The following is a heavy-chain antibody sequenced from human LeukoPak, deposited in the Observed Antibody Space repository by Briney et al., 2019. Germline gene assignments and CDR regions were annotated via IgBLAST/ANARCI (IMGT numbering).Heavy chain of an antibody. CDR3: ARDGGLQSHFDY. V-gene: IGHV4-59*01. Sequence: PSETLSLTCSVFGDSFNEYYWNWVRQHPGEGLQWIGYIYHNGNSNYNPSLKGRLTISVDTAKNQFSLKLTSVTAADTAVYYCARDGGLQSHFDYWGQGALVTVSS. D-gene: IGHD5-24*01. CDR2: IYHNGNS. J-gene: IGHJ4*02. CDR1: GDSFNEYY.